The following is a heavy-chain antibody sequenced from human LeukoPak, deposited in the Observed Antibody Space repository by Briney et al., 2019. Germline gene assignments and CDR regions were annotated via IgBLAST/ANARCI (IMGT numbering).Heavy chain of an antibody. CDR2: IYYSGST. Sequence: SSETLSLTCTVSGGSISSYYWSWIRQPPGKGLEWIGYIYYSGSTNYNPSLKSRVTISVDTSKNQFSLKLRSVTAADTAVYYCARSHGYSSSTTIGGYYFDYWGQGTLVTVSS. D-gene: IGHD6-13*01. V-gene: IGHV4-59*08. CDR1: GGSISSYY. J-gene: IGHJ4*02. CDR3: ARSHGYSSSTTIGGYYFDY.